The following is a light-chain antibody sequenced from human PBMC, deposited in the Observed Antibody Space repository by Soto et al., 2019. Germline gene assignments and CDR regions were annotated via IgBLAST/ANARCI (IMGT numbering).Light chain of an antibody. CDR2: AAS. CDR1: QGISNY. CDR3: QKYDSAPWT. Sequence: DIQMTQSPSSLPASVRDRVTITCRASQGISNYLAWYQQKPGKVPKLLIYAASTLQSGVPSRFSGSGSGPDFTLTISSLQPEDVATYYCQKYDSAPWTFGQGTKVAIK. J-gene: IGKJ1*01. V-gene: IGKV1-27*01.